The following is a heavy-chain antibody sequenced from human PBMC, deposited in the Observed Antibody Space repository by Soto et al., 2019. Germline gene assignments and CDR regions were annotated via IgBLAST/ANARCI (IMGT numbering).Heavy chain of an antibody. J-gene: IGHJ4*02. CDR1: GYTFTSYA. D-gene: IGHD6-19*01. CDR2: INAGNGNT. Sequence: QVQLVQSGAEEKKPGASVKVSCKASGYTFTSYAMHWVRQAPGQRLEWMGWINAGNGNTKYSQKFQGRVTLTRDTAASTAYIERSSLRSEDTAVYYFARGSGLYPPFDYWGQGTLVTVSS. V-gene: IGHV1-3*05. CDR3: ARGSGLYPPFDY.